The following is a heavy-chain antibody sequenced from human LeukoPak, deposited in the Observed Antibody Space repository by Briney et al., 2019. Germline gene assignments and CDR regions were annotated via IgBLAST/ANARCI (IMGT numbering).Heavy chain of an antibody. CDR1: GYTFTGYY. Sequence: ASVKVSCKASGYTFTGYYMHWVGQAPGQGLEWMGWINPNSGGTNCAQKFRGRVTMTRDTSISTAYMELSRLRSDDTAVYYCARDRVGWSDATGLGRNWFDPWGQGTLVTVSS. CDR3: ARDRVGWSDATGLGRNWFDP. V-gene: IGHV1-2*02. CDR2: INPNSGGT. D-gene: IGHD3-3*01. J-gene: IGHJ5*02.